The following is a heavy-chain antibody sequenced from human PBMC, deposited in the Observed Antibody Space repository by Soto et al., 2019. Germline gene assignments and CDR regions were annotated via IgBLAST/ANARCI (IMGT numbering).Heavy chain of an antibody. J-gene: IGHJ6*02. V-gene: IGHV1-18*01. CDR3: ARDRFWQMKNYYYYYGMDV. Sequence: ASVKVSCKTSGYTFTSYHISWVRQAPGQGLEWMGWISAYNTNTNYAQRFQGRVTITADESTSTANMKQSSLRSEDTAVYNCARDRFWQMKNYYYYYGMDVWGQGTTVTVSS. CDR2: ISAYNTNT. D-gene: IGHD3-3*01. CDR1: GYTFTSYH.